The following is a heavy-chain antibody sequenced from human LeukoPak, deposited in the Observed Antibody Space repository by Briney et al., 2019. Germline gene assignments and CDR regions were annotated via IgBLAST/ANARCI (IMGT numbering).Heavy chain of an antibody. CDR3: ARATYGSGSYYNGMGY. V-gene: IGHV1-8*01. CDR2: MNPNSGNT. D-gene: IGHD3-10*01. Sequence: ASVKVSCKASGYTFTSYDINWVRQAPGQGLEWMGWMNPNSGNTGYAQKFQGRVTMTRNTSISTAYMELSSLRSEDTAVYYCARATYGSGSYYNGMGYWGQGTLVTVSS. CDR1: GYTFTSYD. J-gene: IGHJ4*02.